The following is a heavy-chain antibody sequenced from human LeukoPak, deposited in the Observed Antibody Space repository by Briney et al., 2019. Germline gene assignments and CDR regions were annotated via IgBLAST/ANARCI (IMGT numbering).Heavy chain of an antibody. CDR3: AKEGFSGSFYFGY. J-gene: IGHJ4*02. D-gene: IGHD1-26*01. CDR2: ISDSGGST. Sequence: GGSLRLSCAASGFTFSSYAMCWVRQAPGKGLEWVSTISDSGGSTYYADSVKGRFTVSKDIPKETLYLHMNSLRAEDTAVYYCAKEGFSGSFYFGYWGQGTLVTVSS. V-gene: IGHV3-23*01. CDR1: GFTFSSYA.